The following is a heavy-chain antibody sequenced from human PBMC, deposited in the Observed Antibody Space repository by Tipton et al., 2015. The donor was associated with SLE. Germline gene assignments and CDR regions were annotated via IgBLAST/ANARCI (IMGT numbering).Heavy chain of an antibody. D-gene: IGHD1-26*01. Sequence: SLRLSCAASGFTFSSYAMSWVRQAPGKGLEWVSAISGSGGSTYYADSVKGRFTISRDNSKNTLYLQMNSLRAEDTAVYYCAKDRGVSGSWDYYYGMDVWGQGTLVTVSS. J-gene: IGHJ6*02. CDR1: GFTFSSYA. CDR3: AKDRGVSGSWDYYYGMDV. CDR2: ISGSGGST. V-gene: IGHV3-23*01.